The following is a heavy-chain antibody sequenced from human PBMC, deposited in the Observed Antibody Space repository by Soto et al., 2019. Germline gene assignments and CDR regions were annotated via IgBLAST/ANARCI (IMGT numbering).Heavy chain of an antibody. CDR2: ISTYNGNT. D-gene: IGHD2-21*01. V-gene: IGHV1-18*01. Sequence: QVQLVQSGGEVKKPGASVKVSCKASGYTFTSYGITWVRQAPGQGLEYLGWISTYNGNTDFAQKVQNRVTLTTDTSTSTAYMELRSLRPDDTAVYYCARAKFLITPNGIDPWGQGTLVTVSS. J-gene: IGHJ5*02. CDR1: GYTFTSYG. CDR3: ARAKFLITPNGIDP.